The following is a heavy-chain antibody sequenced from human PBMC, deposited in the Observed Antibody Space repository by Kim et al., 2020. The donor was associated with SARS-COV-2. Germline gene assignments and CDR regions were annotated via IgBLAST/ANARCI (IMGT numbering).Heavy chain of an antibody. V-gene: IGHV6-1*01. J-gene: IGHJ4*02. CDR3: ARMRAGAADY. CDR2: TYYRSKWYN. Sequence: SQTLSLTCDISGDSVSSNTAAWSWIRQSPSRGLEWLGRTYYRSKWYNDYAVSVKSRITINPDTSKNQFSLQLSSVTPEDTALYYCARMRAGAADYWGQGTLVTVSS. CDR1: GDSVSSNTAA. D-gene: IGHD6-13*01.